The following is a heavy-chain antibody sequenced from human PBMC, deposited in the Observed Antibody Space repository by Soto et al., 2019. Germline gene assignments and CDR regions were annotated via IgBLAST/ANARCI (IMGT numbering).Heavy chain of an antibody. D-gene: IGHD4-17*01. Sequence: PGGSLRLSCGASGFTFSNYGMHWVRQAPGKGLEWVAVISYHGNNKYYADSVKGRFTISRDNSKNTLYLQMNSLRAEDTAVYYCGKYSDYGYHRDWFDPWGQGXLVTVYS. CDR1: GFTFSNYG. J-gene: IGHJ5*02. V-gene: IGHV3-30*18. CDR3: GKYSDYGYHRDWFDP. CDR2: ISYHGNNK.